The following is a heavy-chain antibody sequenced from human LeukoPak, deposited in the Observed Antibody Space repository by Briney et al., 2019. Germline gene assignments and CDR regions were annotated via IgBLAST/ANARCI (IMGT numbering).Heavy chain of an antibody. CDR1: GFTFSSYW. CDR2: INGDGSSI. V-gene: IGHV3-74*01. D-gene: IGHD2-15*01. CDR3: AKAPVTTCSGAYCYPFDY. Sequence: GGSLRLSCAASGFTFSSYWMHWVRQAPGKGLVWVSRINGDGSSIGYADSVKGRFTISRDSSKSTLYLQMNSLRAGDAAVYYCAKAPVTTCSGAYCYPFDYWSQGTLVTVSS. J-gene: IGHJ4*02.